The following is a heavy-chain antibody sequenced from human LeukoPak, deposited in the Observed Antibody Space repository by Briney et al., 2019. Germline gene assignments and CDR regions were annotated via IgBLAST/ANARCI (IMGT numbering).Heavy chain of an antibody. J-gene: IGHJ4*02. V-gene: IGHV3-30*03. Sequence: GGSLRLSCAASGFTFSSYGMHWVRQAPGKGLEWVAVISYDGSNKYYADSVKGRFTISRDNSKNTLYLQMNSLRAEDTAVYYCATLPSVATIISDYWGQGTLVTVSS. CDR3: ATLPSVATIISDY. CDR2: ISYDGSNK. CDR1: GFTFSSYG. D-gene: IGHD5-12*01.